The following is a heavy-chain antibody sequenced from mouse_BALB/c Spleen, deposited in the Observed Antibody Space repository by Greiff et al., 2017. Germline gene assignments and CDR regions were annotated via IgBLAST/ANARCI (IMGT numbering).Heavy chain of an antibody. Sequence: QVQLKQSGAELAKPGASVKMSCKASGYTFTSYWMHWVKQRPGQGLEWIGYINPSTGYTEYNQKFKDKATVTVDKSSSTAYMQLSSPTSEDSAVYYCTRGGTTVVEGDYWGQGTTLTVSA. CDR1: GYTFTSYW. CDR2: INPSTGYT. J-gene: IGHJ2*01. D-gene: IGHD1-1*01. V-gene: IGHV1-7*01. CDR3: TRGGTTVVEGDY.